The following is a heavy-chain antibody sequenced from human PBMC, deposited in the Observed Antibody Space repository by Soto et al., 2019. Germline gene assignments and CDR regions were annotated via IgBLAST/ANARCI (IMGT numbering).Heavy chain of an antibody. J-gene: IGHJ3*02. CDR1: GFTISGYW. CDR2: IKQDGSEK. D-gene: IGHD4-17*01. Sequence: EVQLVESGGGLVQPGGSLRLSCAASGFTISGYWMTWVRQAPGKRLELVANIKQDGSEKNYVDSVKGRFTISRDNARNSLDRQMNSLRAEDTAVYYCARDSTVTTSDAFDIWGPGTMVTVSS. CDR3: ARDSTVTTSDAFDI. V-gene: IGHV3-7*01.